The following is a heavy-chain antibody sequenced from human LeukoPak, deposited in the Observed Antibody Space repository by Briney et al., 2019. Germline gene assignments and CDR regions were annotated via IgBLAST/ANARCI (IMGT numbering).Heavy chain of an antibody. J-gene: IGHJ4*02. D-gene: IGHD3-10*01. V-gene: IGHV4-38-2*02. CDR1: GYSISSGYY. CDR3: ARENRYYYGSGSYWFDY. Sequence: PETLSLTCTVSGYSISSGYYWSWIRQPPGKGLEWIGEINHSGSTNYNPSLKSRVTISVDTSKNQFSLKLSSVTAADTAVYYCARENRYYYGSGSYWFDYWGQGTLVTVSS. CDR2: INHSGST.